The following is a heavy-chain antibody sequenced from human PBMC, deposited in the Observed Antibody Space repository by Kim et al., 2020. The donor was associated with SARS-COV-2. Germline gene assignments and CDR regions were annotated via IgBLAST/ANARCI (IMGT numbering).Heavy chain of an antibody. Sequence: ASVKVSCKASGYTFTSYAMHWVRQAPGQRLEWMGWINAGNGNTKYSQKFQGRVTITRDTSASTAYMELSSLRSEDTAVYYCARERVISSGYYYYYYYGMDVWGQGTTVTVSS. D-gene: IGHD3-22*01. V-gene: IGHV1-3*01. CDR2: INAGNGNT. CDR3: ARERVISSGYYYYYYYGMDV. CDR1: GYTFTSYA. J-gene: IGHJ6*02.